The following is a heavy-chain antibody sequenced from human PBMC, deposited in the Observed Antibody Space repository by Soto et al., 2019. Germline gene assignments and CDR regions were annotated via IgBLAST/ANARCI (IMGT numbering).Heavy chain of an antibody. J-gene: IGHJ4*02. D-gene: IGHD3-22*01. CDR3: AKGDSGSEDY. Sequence: GALRVSCAVSVFTVSTYAMSWVRQAPGKGLEWVSTISGSGGSTYYADSVKGRFTISRDNSKNTLYLEMNSLRAEDTAVYYCAKGDSGSEDYWGQGTLVTVSS. CDR2: ISGSGGST. V-gene: IGHV3-23*01. CDR1: VFTVSTYA.